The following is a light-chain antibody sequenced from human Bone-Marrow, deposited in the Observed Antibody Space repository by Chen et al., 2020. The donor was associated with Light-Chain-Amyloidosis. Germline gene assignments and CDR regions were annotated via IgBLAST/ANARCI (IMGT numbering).Light chain of an antibody. V-gene: IGKV1-39*01. J-gene: IGKJ5*01. CDR1: QTISND. Sequence: DIQMTQSPSSLSASVGDRVTITCRASQTISNDLNWYQQKPGKAPKLLIHAASTLQSGVPLRFSGSGSGTDFIRTISSVQPEDFAIYYCQQSDSMSSITFGQGTRLEIK. CDR2: AAS. CDR3: QQSDSMSSIT.